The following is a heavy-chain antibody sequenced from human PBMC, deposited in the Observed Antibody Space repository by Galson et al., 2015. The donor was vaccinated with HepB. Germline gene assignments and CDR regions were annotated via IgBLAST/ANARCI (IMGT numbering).Heavy chain of an antibody. Sequence: SLRLSCAASGFTFSSYAMHWVRQAPGKGLEWVAVISYDGSNKYYADSVKGRFTISRDNSKNTLYLQMNSLRAEDTAVYYCAREEGVTAYYYYGMDVWGQGTTVTVSS. CDR3: AREEGVTAYYYYGMDV. D-gene: IGHD2-21*02. CDR1: GFTFSSYA. J-gene: IGHJ6*02. CDR2: ISYDGSNK. V-gene: IGHV3-30-3*01.